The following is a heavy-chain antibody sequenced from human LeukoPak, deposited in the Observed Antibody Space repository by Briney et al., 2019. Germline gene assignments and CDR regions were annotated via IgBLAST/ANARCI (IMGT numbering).Heavy chain of an antibody. D-gene: IGHD3-10*01. CDR2: IKQGGSEK. Sequence: GGSLRLSCAASGFTFSSYWMSWVRQAPGKGLEWVANIKQGGSEKYYVDSAKGRFTISRDNAKNSLYLQMNSLRAEDTAVYYCARDGDITLTGVIRGGDALDMWGRGTMVTVSS. J-gene: IGHJ3*02. CDR1: GFTFSSYW. CDR3: ARDGDITLTGVIRGGDALDM. V-gene: IGHV3-7*01.